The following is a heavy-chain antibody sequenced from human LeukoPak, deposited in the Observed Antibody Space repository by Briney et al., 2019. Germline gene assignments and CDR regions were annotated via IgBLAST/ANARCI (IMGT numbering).Heavy chain of an antibody. CDR1: GFTFSSYA. Sequence: GGSLRLSCAASGFTFSSYAMSWVRQAPGKGLAWVSGISGSGGRTHYADSVKGRFTISRDNSKNTLYLQMSSLRAEDTAVYYCAKHKEDYGDSCLDDSWGQGTLVTVSS. CDR2: ISGSGGRT. CDR3: AKHKEDYGDSCLDDS. D-gene: IGHD4-17*01. J-gene: IGHJ5*01. V-gene: IGHV3-23*01.